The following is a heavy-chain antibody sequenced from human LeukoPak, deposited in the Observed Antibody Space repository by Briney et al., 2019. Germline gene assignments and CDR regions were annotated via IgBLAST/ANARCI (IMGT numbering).Heavy chain of an antibody. D-gene: IGHD2-15*01. V-gene: IGHV3-23*01. Sequence: PGGSLRLSCAASGFTFSSYSMNWVRQAPGKGLEWVSAISGSGGSTYYADSVKGRFTISRDNSKNTLYLQMNSLRAEDTAVYYCAKRAGYCSGGSCYSSWGQGTLVTVSS. CDR1: GFTFSSYS. J-gene: IGHJ4*02. CDR2: ISGSGGST. CDR3: AKRAGYCSGGSCYSS.